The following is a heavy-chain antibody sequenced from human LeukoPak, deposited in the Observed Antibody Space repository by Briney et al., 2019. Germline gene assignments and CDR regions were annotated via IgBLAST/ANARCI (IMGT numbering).Heavy chain of an antibody. CDR1: GFTFSSYS. CDR3: ARDLAYGSGSVLDV. J-gene: IGHJ6*04. D-gene: IGHD3-10*01. V-gene: IGHV3-21*01. Sequence: GGSLRLSCAASGFTFSSYSMNWVRQAPGKGLEWVSSISGSSSYIYYADSVKGRFTISRDNAKNSLYVQMNSLRAEDTAVYYCARDLAYGSGSVLDVWGKGTAVTVSS. CDR2: ISGSSSYI.